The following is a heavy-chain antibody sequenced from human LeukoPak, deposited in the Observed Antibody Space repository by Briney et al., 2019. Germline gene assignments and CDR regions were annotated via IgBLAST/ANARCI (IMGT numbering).Heavy chain of an antibody. V-gene: IGHV3-30*02. CDR2: IRDDGSNK. D-gene: IGHD3-10*01. CDR3: AKDPSNYGSGFMDV. Sequence: GGSLRLSCAASGFTVSNNYMSWVRQAPGKGLEWVAFIRDDGSNKYYADSVKGRFTISRDNSKNTLFLQMNSLRAEDTAVYYCAKDPSNYGSGFMDVWSKGTTVTVSS. CDR1: GFTVSNNY. J-gene: IGHJ6*03.